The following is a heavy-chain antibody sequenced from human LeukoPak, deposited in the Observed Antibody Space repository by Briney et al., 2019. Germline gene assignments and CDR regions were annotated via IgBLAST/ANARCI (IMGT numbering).Heavy chain of an antibody. CDR2: ISSSSSTI. CDR1: GFTFSSYS. V-gene: IGHV3-48*02. CDR3: ASGPGREQLVFDY. Sequence: HPGGSLRLSCAASGFTFSSYSMTWVRQAPGKGLEWVSYISSSSSTIYYADSVKGRFTISRNNAKNSLYLQMNSLRDEDTAVYYCASGPGREQLVFDYWGQGTLVTVSS. J-gene: IGHJ4*02. D-gene: IGHD6-6*01.